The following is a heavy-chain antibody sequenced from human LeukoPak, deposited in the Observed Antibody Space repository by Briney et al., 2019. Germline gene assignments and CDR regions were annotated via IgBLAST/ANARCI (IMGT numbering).Heavy chain of an antibody. CDR2: VSSSSSTI. D-gene: IGHD2-2*02. V-gene: IGHV3-48*04. J-gene: IGHJ1*01. CDR1: GFTFSSYS. CDR3: ARPSGHCSNTSCYKGAEYFQL. Sequence: PGGSLRLSCAASGFTFSSYSMSWVRQAPGKGLEWVSYVSSSSSTIYYADSVKGRFTISRDNAKNSLYPQMNSRRAEDTAVYYCARPSGHCSNTSCYKGAEYFQLWGQGTLVTVSS.